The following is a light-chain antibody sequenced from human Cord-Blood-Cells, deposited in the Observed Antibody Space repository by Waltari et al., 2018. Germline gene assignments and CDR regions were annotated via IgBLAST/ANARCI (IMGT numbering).Light chain of an antibody. CDR2: GAS. V-gene: IGKV3-20*01. CDR3: QQYGSSIFT. J-gene: IGKJ3*01. CDR1: QSVSSSY. Sequence: EIVLTQSPGTLSFSPGARATLSCRASQSVSSSYLAWYQQKPGQAPRLLIYGASSRATGIPDRFSGSGSGTDFTLTISRLEPEDFAVYYCQQYGSSIFTFGPGTKVDIK.